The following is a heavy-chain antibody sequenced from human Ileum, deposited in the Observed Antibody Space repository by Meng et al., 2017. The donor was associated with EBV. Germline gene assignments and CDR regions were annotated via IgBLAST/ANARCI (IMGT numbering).Heavy chain of an antibody. CDR1: GASVTSSGYY. D-gene: IGHD2-2*01. CDR3: ARSIVVVPAAIYY. CDR2: VNYNGDS. J-gene: IGHJ4*02. V-gene: IGHV4-61*08. Sequence: QVQLQLSGPGLVRPSETLSLTCTVSGASVTSSGYYWSWLRQSPGKGLEWLGYVNYNGDSTYNPSLKSRVTIFIDTSKKQFYLNLTSATAADTAVYYCARSIVVVPAAIYYWGQGTLVTVSS.